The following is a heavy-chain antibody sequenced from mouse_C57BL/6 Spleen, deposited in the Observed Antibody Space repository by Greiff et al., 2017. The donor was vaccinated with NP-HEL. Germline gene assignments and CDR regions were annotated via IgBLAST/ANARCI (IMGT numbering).Heavy chain of an antibody. CDR3: TRDSELGRFAY. Sequence: EVKVEESGEGLVKPGGSLKLSCAASGFTFSSYAMPWVRQTPEKRLEWVAYISSGGDYIYYADTMKGRFTISRDNARNTLYLQMSSLKSEDTAMYYCTRDSELGRFAYWGQGTLVTVSA. D-gene: IGHD4-1*01. J-gene: IGHJ3*01. V-gene: IGHV5-9-1*02. CDR1: GFTFSSYA. CDR2: ISSGGDYI.